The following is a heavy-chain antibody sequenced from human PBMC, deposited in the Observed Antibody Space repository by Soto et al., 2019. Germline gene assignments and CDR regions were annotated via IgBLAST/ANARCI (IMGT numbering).Heavy chain of an antibody. CDR3: ARTAHCTSTSCYSGWFDP. Sequence: SETLSLTCTVSGGSISSSPYYWGWVRQPPGKGLEYIASTFYSGSTYYNPALKSLVTISVDTSKNQFSLKLSSVTAADTSVYYCARTAHCTSTSCYSGWFDPWGQGTLVTVSS. J-gene: IGHJ5*02. V-gene: IGHV4-39*01. CDR2: TFYSGST. CDR1: GGSISSSPYY. D-gene: IGHD2-2*01.